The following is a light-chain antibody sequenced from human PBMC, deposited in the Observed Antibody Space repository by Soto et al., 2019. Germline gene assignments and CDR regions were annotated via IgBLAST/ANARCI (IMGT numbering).Light chain of an antibody. CDR2: GAS. J-gene: IGKJ4*01. CDR3: QQYDTSPPLT. Sequence: EIVLTQSPGTLSLSPGDRATLSCRASQSVRSNYLAWYQQKPGQAPRLLLYGASSRAIGIPDRFSGSGSGTEFTLTISRLEPEAFAVYYCQQYDTSPPLTFGGGTKVEIK. V-gene: IGKV3-20*01. CDR1: QSVRSNY.